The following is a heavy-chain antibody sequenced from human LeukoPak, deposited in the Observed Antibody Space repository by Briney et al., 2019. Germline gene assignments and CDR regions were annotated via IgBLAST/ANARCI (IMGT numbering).Heavy chain of an antibody. CDR2: ISSSGSTI. J-gene: IGHJ4*02. V-gene: IGHV3-48*03. D-gene: IGHD2-21*02. CDR1: GFTFSSYE. Sequence: EGSLRLSCAASGFTFSSYERNWVRQAPGKGLEWVSYISSSGSTIYYADSVKGRFTISRDNAKNSLYLQMHSLRAEDTAVYYCARQVTCFDYWGQGTLVTVSS. CDR3: ARQVTCFDY.